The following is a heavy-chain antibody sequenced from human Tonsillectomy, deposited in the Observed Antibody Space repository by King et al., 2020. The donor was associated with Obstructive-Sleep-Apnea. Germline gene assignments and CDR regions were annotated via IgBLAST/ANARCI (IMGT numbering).Heavy chain of an antibody. Sequence: VQLQESGPGLEKPSETLSLTCTVSGGSISSYYWSWIRQPPGKGLEWIGYIYYSGSTNYNPSLKSRVTISVDTSKNQFSLKLSSVTAADTAVYYCARDRCSSTSCYSGTFDYWGQGTLVTVSS. V-gene: IGHV4-59*01. D-gene: IGHD2-2*01. CDR3: ARDRCSSTSCYSGTFDY. J-gene: IGHJ4*02. CDR2: IYYSGST. CDR1: GGSISSYY.